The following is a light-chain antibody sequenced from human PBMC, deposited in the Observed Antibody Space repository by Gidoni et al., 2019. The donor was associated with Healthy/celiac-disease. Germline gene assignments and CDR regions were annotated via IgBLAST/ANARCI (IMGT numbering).Light chain of an antibody. CDR2: GAS. CDR1: QSVSSSY. CDR3: QQDGSSPPT. Sequence: EIVLTQSPGTLSLSPGERATLSCRASQSVSSSYLAWSQQKPGQAPRLLIYGASSRATGIPDRFSGSGSGTDFTLTISRLEPEDFAVYYCQQDGSSPPTFGQGTKVEIK. J-gene: IGKJ1*01. V-gene: IGKV3-20*01.